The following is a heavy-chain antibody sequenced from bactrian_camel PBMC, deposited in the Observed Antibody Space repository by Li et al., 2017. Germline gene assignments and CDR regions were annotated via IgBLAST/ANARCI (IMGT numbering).Heavy chain of an antibody. V-gene: IGHV3S53*01. Sequence: LSCAASGMTYISYCMGWFRQAPGQEREVVATLDSDGSTKYLDSVKGRFTISHDSAKKTLYLQMNSLKPEDTAMYYCAADRTCASLKSGTINSRSQGTQVTVSSGDSSGTQVTVSSPSSNWGQGTQVTVS. J-gene: IGHJ4*01. CDR3: AADRTCASLKSGTINSRSQGTQVTVSSGDSSGTQVTVSSPSSN. D-gene: IGHD3*01. CDR1: GMTYISYC. CDR2: LDSDGST.